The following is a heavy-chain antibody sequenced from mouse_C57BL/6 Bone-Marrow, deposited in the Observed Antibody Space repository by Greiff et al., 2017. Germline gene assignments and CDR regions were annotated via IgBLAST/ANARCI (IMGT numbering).Heavy chain of an antibody. CDR1: GFTFSSYA. J-gene: IGHJ2*01. D-gene: IGHD1-1*01. Sequence: VQLKESGGGLVKPGGSLKLSCAASGFTFSSYAMSWVRQTPGKRLEWVATISDGGSYTYYPDNVKGRFTISRDNAKNNLYLQMSHLKAEDTAMYYCARDGPTGVDYWGQGTTLTVSS. CDR2: ISDGGSYT. CDR3: ARDGPTGVDY. V-gene: IGHV5-4*01.